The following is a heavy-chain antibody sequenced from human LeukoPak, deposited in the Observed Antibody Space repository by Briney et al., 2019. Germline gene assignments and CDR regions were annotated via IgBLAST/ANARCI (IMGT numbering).Heavy chain of an antibody. J-gene: IGHJ4*02. CDR2: IYHSGST. V-gene: IGHV4-34*01. CDR3: ARKRVSGSYYFDY. Sequence: SETLSLTCAVYGGSFSGYYWSWIRQPPGKGLEWIGEIYHSGSTNYNPSLKSRVTISIDNSKNQFSLKLSSVTAADTAVYYCARKRVSGSYYFDYWGQGTLVTVSS. D-gene: IGHD1-26*01. CDR1: GGSFSGYY.